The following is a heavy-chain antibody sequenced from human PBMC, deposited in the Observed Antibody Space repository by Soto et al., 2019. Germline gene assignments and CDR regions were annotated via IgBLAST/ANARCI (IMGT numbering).Heavy chain of an antibody. CDR3: ARDEVGGSYHNWFDP. CDR2: ISYDGSNK. D-gene: IGHD1-26*01. CDR1: GFTFSSYA. Sequence: GGSLRLSCAASGFTFSSYAMRWVRQAPGKGLEWVAVISYDGSNKYYADSVKGRFTISRDNSKNTLYLQMNSLRAEDTAVYYCARDEVGGSYHNWFDPWGQGTLVTVSS. V-gene: IGHV3-30-3*01. J-gene: IGHJ5*02.